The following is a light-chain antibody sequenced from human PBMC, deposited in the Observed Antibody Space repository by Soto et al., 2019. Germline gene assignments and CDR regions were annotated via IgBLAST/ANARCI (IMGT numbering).Light chain of an antibody. CDR2: GAS. CDR3: QQYANSPRT. Sequence: ESVLTQSPGTLSLSPGQRATLSCRASQSVTNNYLAWYQQKPGQAPRLLIYGASSRATGIPDKFSGSGSGTDFTLTISRLEPEDFAVYYCQQYANSPRTFGQGT. V-gene: IGKV3-20*01. J-gene: IGKJ1*01. CDR1: QSVTNNY.